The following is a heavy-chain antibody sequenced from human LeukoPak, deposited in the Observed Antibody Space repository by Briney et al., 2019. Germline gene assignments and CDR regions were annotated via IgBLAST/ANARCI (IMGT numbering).Heavy chain of an antibody. Sequence: PGGSLRLSCAASGFTFNGYAMSWVRQAPGKGLEWVSAISPTGAGTYYADSVKSLFTISRDNSKNTLYLQMNSLRAEDTAVYYCAKYTERAFDIWGQGTMVTVSS. J-gene: IGHJ3*02. CDR1: GFTFNGYA. CDR3: AKYTERAFDI. CDR2: ISPTGAGT. V-gene: IGHV3-23*01. D-gene: IGHD2-2*02.